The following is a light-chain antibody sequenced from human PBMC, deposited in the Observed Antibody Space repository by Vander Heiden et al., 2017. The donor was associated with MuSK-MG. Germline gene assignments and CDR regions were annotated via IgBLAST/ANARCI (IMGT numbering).Light chain of an antibody. Sequence: DIQMTQSPSSLSASVGDRVTITCRASQDIRDDLGWYQQKPGKAPKRLIYAASIWQSGVPSRFSGSASGTQFTLTISSLQPEDFGTYYCLQHSTYPYTFGQGTKLEIK. CDR2: AAS. CDR3: LQHSTYPYT. CDR1: QDIRDD. J-gene: IGKJ2*01. V-gene: IGKV1-17*01.